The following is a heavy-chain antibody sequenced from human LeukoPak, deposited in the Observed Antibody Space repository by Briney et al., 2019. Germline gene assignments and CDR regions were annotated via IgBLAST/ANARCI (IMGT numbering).Heavy chain of an antibody. CDR1: GFTFSSYW. J-gene: IGHJ1*01. CDR3: ARAPSEIGGYYPEYFRH. V-gene: IGHV3-74*01. CDR2: IKSDGST. D-gene: IGHD3-22*01. Sequence: GGSQRLSCAASGFTFSSYWMHWVRQAPGKGLVWVSRIKSDGSTNYADSVKGRFTISRDNAKNTVSLQMNSLRAEDTGVYYCARAPSEIGGYYPEYFRHWGQGTLVTVSS.